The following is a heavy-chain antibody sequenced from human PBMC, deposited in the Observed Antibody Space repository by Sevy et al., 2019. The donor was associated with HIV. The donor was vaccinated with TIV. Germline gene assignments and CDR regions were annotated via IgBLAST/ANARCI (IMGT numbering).Heavy chain of an antibody. J-gene: IGHJ3*02. CDR3: ARDNAILTPRAFHI. D-gene: IGHD3-9*01. CDR2: IYYSGTT. CDR1: AGSISSYY. V-gene: IGHV4-59*13. Sequence: SETLSLTCSVSAGSISSYYWSWIRQPPGKGLEWIGYIYYSGTTDYNPSLKSRVTISQDKSKKVFSLRLRSWTAADTAVYYCARDNAILTPRAFHIWGQGTMVTVSS.